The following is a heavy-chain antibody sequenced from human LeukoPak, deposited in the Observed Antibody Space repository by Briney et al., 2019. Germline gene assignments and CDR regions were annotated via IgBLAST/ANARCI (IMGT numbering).Heavy chain of an antibody. J-gene: IGHJ4*02. CDR1: GYTFTGYY. CDR2: MNPYSGGT. V-gene: IGHV1-2*02. Sequence: ASVTVSFKASGYTFTGYYMHWVRQAPGQGLEWMGWMNPYSGGTNYAQKFQCRVTMTRDTSISTAYMELSSLSSDDTAVYYCARPPVGWTNFDYWGQGALVTVSS. D-gene: IGHD1-26*01. CDR3: ARPPVGWTNFDY.